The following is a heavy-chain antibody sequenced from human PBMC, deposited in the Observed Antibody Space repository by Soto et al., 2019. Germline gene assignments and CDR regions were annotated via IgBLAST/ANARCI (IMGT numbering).Heavy chain of an antibody. V-gene: IGHV4-39*01. J-gene: IGHJ4*02. CDR3: ARHVTSPYYYGSGPPDY. D-gene: IGHD3-10*01. Sequence: QLQLQESGPGLVKPSETLSLTCTVSGGSISSSSYYWGWIRQPPGKGLEWIGSIYYSGSTYYNPSLKSRVTISVDTSKNQFSLKLSSVTAADTAVYYCARHVTSPYYYGSGPPDYWGQGTLVTVSS. CDR2: IYYSGST. CDR1: GGSISSSSYY.